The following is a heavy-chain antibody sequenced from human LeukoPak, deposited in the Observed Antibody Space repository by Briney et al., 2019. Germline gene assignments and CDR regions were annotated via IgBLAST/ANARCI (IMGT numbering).Heavy chain of an antibody. D-gene: IGHD3/OR15-3a*01. J-gene: IGHJ4*02. Sequence: GASVKVSCRVSGYTLTELSMHWVRQAPGKGLEWMGGFDPEDGETIYAQKFQGRVTMTEDTSTDTAYMELSSLRSEDTAVYYCATDLAVFGPSSPYWGQGTLVTVSS. CDR3: ATDLAVFGPSSPY. V-gene: IGHV1-24*01. CDR1: GYTLTELS. CDR2: FDPEDGET.